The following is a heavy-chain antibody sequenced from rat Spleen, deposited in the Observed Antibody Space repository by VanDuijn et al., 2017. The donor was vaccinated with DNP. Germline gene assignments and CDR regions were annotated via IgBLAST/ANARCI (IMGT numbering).Heavy chain of an antibody. CDR1: GFTFSDYN. D-gene: IGHD1-4*01. CDR3: TTSVNYAG. V-gene: IGHV5S10*01. J-gene: IGHJ2*01. CDR2: VVYDGSRT. Sequence: EVQLVESGGGFVQPGRSLKLSCAASGFTFSDYNMAWVRQAPKKGLEWVATVVYDGSRTYYRDSVKGRFTISRDNVKSSLYLQMDSLMSEDTATYYCTTSVNYAGWGQGVMVTVSS.